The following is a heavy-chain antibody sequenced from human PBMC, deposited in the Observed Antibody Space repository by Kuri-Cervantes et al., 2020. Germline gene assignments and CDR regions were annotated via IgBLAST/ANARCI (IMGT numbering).Heavy chain of an antibody. V-gene: IGHV1-8*01. CDR1: GYTFTSYD. Sequence: ASVKVSCKASGYTFTSYDINWVRQATGQGLEWMGWMNPNSGNTGYAQKFQGRVTMTRNTSISTAYMELSRLRSDDTAVYYCARVGGSYYDVWSGSEWFDPWGQGTLVTVSS. J-gene: IGHJ5*02. CDR2: MNPNSGNT. D-gene: IGHD3-3*01. CDR3: ARVGGSYYDVWSGSEWFDP.